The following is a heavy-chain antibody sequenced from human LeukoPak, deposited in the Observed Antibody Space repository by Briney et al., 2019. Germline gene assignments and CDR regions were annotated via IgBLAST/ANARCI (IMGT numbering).Heavy chain of an antibody. V-gene: IGHV4-59*08. J-gene: IGHJ4*02. D-gene: IGHD6-19*01. CDR3: ASLDSSGWYYFDY. CDR1: GGSISSYY. CDR2: IYYSGST. Sequence: SETLSLTRTVSGGSISSYYWSWIRQPPGKGLEWIGYIYYSGSTNYNPSLKSRVTISVDTSKNQFSLRLSSVTAADTAVYYCASLDSSGWYYFDYLGQGTLVTVSS.